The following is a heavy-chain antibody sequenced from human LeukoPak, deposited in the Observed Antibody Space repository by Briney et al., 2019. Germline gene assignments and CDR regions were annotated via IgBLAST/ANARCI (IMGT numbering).Heavy chain of an antibody. D-gene: IGHD3-22*01. J-gene: IGHJ4*02. CDR1: GFTFSDHY. V-gene: IGHV3-72*01. Sequence: TGGSLRLSCAASGFTFSDHYMDWVRQAPGKGLEWVGRNRNKANSYTTEYVASAKSRFTISRDDSKNSLYLQMNSLKTEDTAVYYCARVDSSGYLDYWGQGTLVTVSS. CDR3: ARVDSSGYLDY. CDR2: NRNKANSYTT.